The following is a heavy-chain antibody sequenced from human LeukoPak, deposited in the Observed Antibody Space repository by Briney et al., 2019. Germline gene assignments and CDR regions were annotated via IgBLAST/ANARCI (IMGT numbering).Heavy chain of an antibody. CDR3: EGYYGSGSYYNRDY. CDR2: ISGSGSA. CDR1: GFTLSSYA. D-gene: IGHD3-10*01. V-gene: IGHV3-23*01. J-gene: IGHJ4*02. Sequence: PGGSLRLSCAASGFTLSSYAMNWVRQAPGKGLEWVSAISGSGSAYYADSVKGRFTISRDNSKNTLYLQMNSPRAEDTAVYYCEGYYGSGSYYNRDYWGQGTLVTVSS.